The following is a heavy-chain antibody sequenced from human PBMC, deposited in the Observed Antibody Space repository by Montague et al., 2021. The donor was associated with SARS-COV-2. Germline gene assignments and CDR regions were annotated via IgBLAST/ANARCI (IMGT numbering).Heavy chain of an antibody. Sequence: SETLSLTCTVSGGSISSSSYYWSWIRQPPGKGLEWIGYIYYSGSTNYXPSLKSRVTISVDTSKNQFSLKLSSVTAADTAVYYCARGSGWMGNAFDIWGQGTMVTVSS. J-gene: IGHJ3*02. CDR1: GGSISSSSYY. CDR3: ARGSGWMGNAFDI. CDR2: IYYSGST. D-gene: IGHD6-19*01. V-gene: IGHV4-61*01.